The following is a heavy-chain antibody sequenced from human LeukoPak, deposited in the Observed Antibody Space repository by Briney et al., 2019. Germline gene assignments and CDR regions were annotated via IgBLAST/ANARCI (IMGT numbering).Heavy chain of an antibody. Sequence: SETLSLTCTVSGGSITSYYWNWIRQPPGKGLEWTGYIYYDGSTNYNPSLKSRVTMSVDTSRNQFSLKLTSVSAADTAVYYCARGYNWNYVGYWGQGILVTVSS. CDR1: GGSITSYY. CDR3: ARGYNWNYVGY. J-gene: IGHJ4*02. D-gene: IGHD1-7*01. CDR2: IYYDGST. V-gene: IGHV4-59*01.